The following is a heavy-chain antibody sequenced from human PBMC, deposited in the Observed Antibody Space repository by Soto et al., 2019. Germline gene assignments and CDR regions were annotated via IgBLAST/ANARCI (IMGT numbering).Heavy chain of an antibody. V-gene: IGHV3-48*03. CDR1: GFTFSSYE. Sequence: GGSLRLSCAASGFTFSSYEMNWVRQAPGKGLEWVSYISSSGSTIYYADPGKGRFSISRDNAKNSLYLQMNSLRAEDTAVYYCARDRGYYDFWSGYWSHLGYGMDVWGQGTTVTVSS. CDR2: ISSSGSTI. J-gene: IGHJ6*02. CDR3: ARDRGYYDFWSGYWSHLGYGMDV. D-gene: IGHD3-3*01.